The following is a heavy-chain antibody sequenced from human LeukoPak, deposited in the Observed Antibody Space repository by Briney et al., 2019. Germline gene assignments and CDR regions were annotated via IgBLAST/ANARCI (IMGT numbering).Heavy chain of an antibody. J-gene: IGHJ3*02. CDR1: GFTFSSYA. V-gene: IGHV3-23*01. Sequence: PGGSLRLSCAASGFTFSSYAMSWVRQAPGKGLEWVSAISGNGVSISYAGSVKGRFPNSRDNSKNMLYLEMSSLRAEDTAVYYCAKGLGCSSTSCFLPFDIWGQGTMVTVSS. D-gene: IGHD2-2*01. CDR3: AKGLGCSSTSCFLPFDI. CDR2: ISGNGVSI.